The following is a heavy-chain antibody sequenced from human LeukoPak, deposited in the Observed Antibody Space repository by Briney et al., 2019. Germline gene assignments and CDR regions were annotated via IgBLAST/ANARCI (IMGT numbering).Heavy chain of an antibody. J-gene: IGHJ4*02. V-gene: IGHV6-1*01. D-gene: IGHD1-1*01. CDR2: TYYRPNWYN. CDR3: GRSTQYSDY. CDR1: GDSVSSNSAT. Sequence: PSQTLPLTFAISGDSVSSNSATWDWIRQSPSRGLEWLGRTYYRPNWYNDSAESVRSRITIIPDTSKNQFSLQLHSVTPEDTAVHYCGRSTQYSDYWGQGTLVTVSS.